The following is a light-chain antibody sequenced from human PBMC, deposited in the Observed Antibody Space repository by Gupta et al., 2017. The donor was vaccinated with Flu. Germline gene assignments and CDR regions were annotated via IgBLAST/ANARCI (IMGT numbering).Light chain of an antibody. CDR3: RHDDDYPLT. CDR1: QDIRNT. J-gene: IGKJ4*01. CDR2: NVS. Sequence: AIQMTQSPSSLSASVGDRVTITCRASQDIRNTLGWYQQKPGKAPKLLMYNVSTLQSGVPSRFSGSGSGTDFTLTISSLQPEDLATYYCRHDDDYPLTFGGRTKVEIK. V-gene: IGKV1-6*01.